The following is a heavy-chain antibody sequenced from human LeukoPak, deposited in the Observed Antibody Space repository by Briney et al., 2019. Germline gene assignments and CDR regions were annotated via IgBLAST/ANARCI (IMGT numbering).Heavy chain of an antibody. V-gene: IGHV4-39*01. CDR1: GGTCCGRRDG. CDR3: ARGSFYGYRPEWDY. Sequence: ARCPGGMVYGGTCCGRRDGGGCIRQAQGKGLVWVGSIYYSGSTSYNPSLKSRVTISVDTSKNQFSLKLSSVTAADTAVYYCARGSFYGYRPEWDYWGQGTLVTVSS. J-gene: IGHJ4*02. CDR2: IYYSGST. D-gene: IGHD3-10*01.